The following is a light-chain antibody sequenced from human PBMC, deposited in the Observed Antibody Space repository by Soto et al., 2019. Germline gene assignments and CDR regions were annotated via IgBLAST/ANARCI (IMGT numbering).Light chain of an antibody. J-gene: IGKJ1*01. CDR3: QQYMSSST. Sequence: EIVLTQSPGSLSLSPGERATLSCRASQSVDSTFFAWYQKKPGQAPRLLMYGVSKRATGIPDRFSCSGSGTSFTLTISRLEPEDFPVYYWQQYMSSSTFGQGTSVEIK. V-gene: IGKV3-20*01. CDR2: GVS. CDR1: QSVDSTF.